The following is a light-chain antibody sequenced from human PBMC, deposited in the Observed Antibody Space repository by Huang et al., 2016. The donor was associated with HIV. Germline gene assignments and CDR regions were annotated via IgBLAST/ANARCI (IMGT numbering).Light chain of an antibody. Sequence: DIQLTQSPSSLSASVGDRVTITCRASQSISSYLNWYQQKPGNAPKLLRYAASSLQSGVPSRFRGSGSGTEFTLNISSLQPEDVATYYGQQRYSTPLTFGQGTRLEIK. V-gene: IGKV1-39*01. CDR2: AAS. CDR1: QSISSY. J-gene: IGKJ5*01. CDR3: QQRYSTPLT.